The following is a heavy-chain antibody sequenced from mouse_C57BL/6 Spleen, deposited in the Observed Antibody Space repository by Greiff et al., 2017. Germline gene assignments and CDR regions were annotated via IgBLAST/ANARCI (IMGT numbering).Heavy chain of an antibody. CDR3: ARDNGSSYDYAMDY. CDR1: GYSITSGYY. D-gene: IGHD1-1*01. CDR2: ISYDGSN. Sequence: EVQLQESGPGLVKPSQSLSLTCSVTGYSITSGYYWNWIRQFPGNKLEWMGYISYDGSNNYNPSLKNRISITRDTSKNQFFLKLNSVTTEDTATYYCARDNGSSYDYAMDYWGQGTSVTVSS. V-gene: IGHV3-6*01. J-gene: IGHJ4*01.